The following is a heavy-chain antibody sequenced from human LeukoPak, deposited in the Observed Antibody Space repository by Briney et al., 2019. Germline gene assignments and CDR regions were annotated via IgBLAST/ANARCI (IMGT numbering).Heavy chain of an antibody. J-gene: IGHJ4*02. D-gene: IGHD3-22*01. CDR2: IYSGGST. Sequence: GGPLRLSCAASGFTVSSNYMSWVRQAPGKGLEWVSVIYSGGSTYYADSVKGRFTISRDNSKNTLYLQMNSLRAEDTAVYYCARVRDYYYDSSGYHTHYWGQGTLVTVSS. V-gene: IGHV3-66*01. CDR1: GFTVSSNY. CDR3: ARVRDYYYDSSGYHTHY.